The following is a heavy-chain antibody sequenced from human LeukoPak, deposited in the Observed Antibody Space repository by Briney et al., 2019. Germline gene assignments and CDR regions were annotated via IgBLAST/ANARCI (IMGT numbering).Heavy chain of an antibody. J-gene: IGHJ4*02. V-gene: IGHV3-30*02. CDR1: GFTFSMYG. Sequence: GGSLRLSCAASGFTFSMYGMHWVRQAPGKGLEWVAIIRFDGTKIYYADSVKGRFTISRDNSKNTVYLQMSSLRPEDTAVYYCARGEVPSTSWYTIDYWGQGTLVTVSS. CDR3: ARGEVPSTSWYTIDY. D-gene: IGHD6-13*01. CDR2: IRFDGTKI.